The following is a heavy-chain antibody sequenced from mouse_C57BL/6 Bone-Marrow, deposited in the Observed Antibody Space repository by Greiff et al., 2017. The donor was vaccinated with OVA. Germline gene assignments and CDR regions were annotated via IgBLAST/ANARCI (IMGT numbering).Heavy chain of an antibody. CDR3: ARGLWLRQEDYAMDY. D-gene: IGHD2-2*01. Sequence: EVKLVESGPGLAKPSQTLSLTCSVTGYSITSDYWNWIRKFPGNKLEYMGYISYSGSTYYNPSLKSRISITRDTSKNQYYLQLNSVTTEDTATYYCARGLWLRQEDYAMDYWGQGTSVTVSS. CDR1: GYSITSDY. CDR2: ISYSGST. J-gene: IGHJ4*01. V-gene: IGHV3-8*01.